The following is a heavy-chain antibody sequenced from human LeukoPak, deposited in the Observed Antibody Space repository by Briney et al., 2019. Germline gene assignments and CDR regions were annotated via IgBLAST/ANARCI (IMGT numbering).Heavy chain of an antibody. Sequence: SETLSLTCAVYGGSFSGYYWSWIRQPPGKGLEWIGEINHSGSTNYNPSLKSRVTISVDTSKNQFSLKLSSVTAADTAVYYCARVGIVVMVAAIDYWGQGTLVTVSS. J-gene: IGHJ4*02. V-gene: IGHV4-34*01. CDR3: ARVGIVVMVAAIDY. D-gene: IGHD2-15*01. CDR2: INHSGST. CDR1: GGSFSGYY.